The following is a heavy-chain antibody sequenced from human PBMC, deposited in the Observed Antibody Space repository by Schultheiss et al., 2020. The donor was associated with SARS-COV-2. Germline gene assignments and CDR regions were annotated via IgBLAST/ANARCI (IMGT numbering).Heavy chain of an antibody. D-gene: IGHD3-22*01. CDR2: IRSKANSYAT. Sequence: GGSLRLSCAASGFTFSGSAMHWVRQAPGKGLEWVGRIRSKANSYATAYAASVKGRFTISRDDSKNTAYLQMNSLKTEDTAVYYCTRQHYYDSSGLPAYWGQGTLVTVSS. V-gene: IGHV3-73*01. J-gene: IGHJ4*02. CDR3: TRQHYYDSSGLPAY. CDR1: GFTFSGSA.